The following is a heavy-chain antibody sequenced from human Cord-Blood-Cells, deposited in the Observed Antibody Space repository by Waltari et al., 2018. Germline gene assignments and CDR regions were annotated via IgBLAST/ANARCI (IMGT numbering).Heavy chain of an antibody. D-gene: IGHD6-6*01. CDR3: ARRRDSSSIDY. V-gene: IGHV4-39*01. J-gene: IGHJ4*02. CDR2: IYYSGST. Sequence: QLQLQESGPGLVKPSETLSLTCTVSGGSISSSSYYWGWIRQPPGKGLEWIGSIYYSGSTYYNPSLKSRVTISVDTSKNQFSLKLSSVTAADTAVYYCARRRDSSSIDYWGQGTLVTVSS. CDR1: GGSISSSSYY.